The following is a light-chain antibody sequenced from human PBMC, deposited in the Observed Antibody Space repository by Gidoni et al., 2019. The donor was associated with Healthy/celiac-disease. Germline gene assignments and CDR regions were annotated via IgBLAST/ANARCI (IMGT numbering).Light chain of an antibody. CDR3: QQSYSTLLT. CDR2: AAS. Sequence: DITMSPAPASLSASVRDRLTITCRASQSMSSSLNWYQQKPGDAPNLLIYAASSLQSGVPSRFSGSGSGTDFTLTISSLQPEDVATYYCQQSYSTLLTFGGGTKVEIK. CDR1: QSMSSS. V-gene: IGKV1-39*01. J-gene: IGKJ4*01.